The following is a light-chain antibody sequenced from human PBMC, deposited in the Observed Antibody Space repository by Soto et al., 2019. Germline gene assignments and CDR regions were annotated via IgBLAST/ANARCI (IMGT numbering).Light chain of an antibody. CDR1: QSVSSY. Sequence: EIVLTQSPATLSLSPGERATLSCRASQSVSSYLAWYQQKPGQAPRVLIYDATNRATGIPARLSGSGSGTDFTLTNITLEPEDFAVYYCHQSSNWPGYTFGQGTKLAIK. V-gene: IGKV3-11*01. J-gene: IGKJ2*01. CDR2: DAT. CDR3: HQSSNWPGYT.